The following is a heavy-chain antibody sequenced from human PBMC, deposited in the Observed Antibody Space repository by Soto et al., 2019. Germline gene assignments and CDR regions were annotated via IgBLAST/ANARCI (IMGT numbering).Heavy chain of an antibody. CDR1: GGSISSYY. CDR3: ARLATRYYFDY. CDR2: IYYSGST. D-gene: IGHD1-1*01. J-gene: IGHJ4*02. Sequence: QVQLQESGPGLVKPSETLSLTCTVSGGSISSYYWSWIRQPPGKGLEWIGYIYYSGSTNYNPSLKSRVTGARDTSKNQVSLQMSSLTAADTAVYYCARLATRYYFDYWGQGTLVTVSS. V-gene: IGHV4-59*01.